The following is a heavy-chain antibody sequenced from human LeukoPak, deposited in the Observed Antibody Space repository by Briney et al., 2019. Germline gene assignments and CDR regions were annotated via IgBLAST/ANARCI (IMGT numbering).Heavy chain of an antibody. CDR1: GFTFSSYA. V-gene: IGHV3-23*01. Sequence: RPGGSLRLSCAASGFTFSSYAMSWVRQAPGKGLEWVSAISGGGGSTYYADSVKGRFTISRDNSKNTLYLQMNSLRAEDTAVYYCAKVRYYYDSSGYDPLDIWGQGTMVTVSS. J-gene: IGHJ3*02. CDR2: ISGGGGST. D-gene: IGHD3-22*01. CDR3: AKVRYYYDSSGYDPLDI.